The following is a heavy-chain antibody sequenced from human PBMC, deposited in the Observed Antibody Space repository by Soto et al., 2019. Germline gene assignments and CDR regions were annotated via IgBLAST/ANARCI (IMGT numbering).Heavy chain of an antibody. V-gene: IGHV1-69*01. Sequence: QVQLVQSGAEVKKPGSSVKVSCKASGGIFSTYAISWLRQAPGQGLEWMGGIIPICGTPNYAQRFQGRVTITADESTTTSYLELSRLNSEDTAVYYCARDRDDYGSGNYYNRIDFWGQGTLVTVSS. CDR2: IIPICGTP. CDR3: ARDRDDYGSGNYYNRIDF. CDR1: GGIFSTYA. J-gene: IGHJ4*02. D-gene: IGHD3-10*01.